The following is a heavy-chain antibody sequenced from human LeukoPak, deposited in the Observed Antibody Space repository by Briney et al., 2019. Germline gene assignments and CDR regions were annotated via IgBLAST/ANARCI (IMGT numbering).Heavy chain of an antibody. D-gene: IGHD3-10*01. CDR3: AVSKLLPDNWFDP. J-gene: IGHJ5*02. CDR2: IYYSGST. Sequence: SETLSLTCTVSGGSISSYYWSWIRQPPGKGLEWIGYIYYSGSTNYNPSLKSRVTISVDASKNQFSLKLSSVTAADTAVYYCAVSKLLPDNWFDPWGQGTLVTVSS. V-gene: IGHV4-59*12. CDR1: GGSISSYY.